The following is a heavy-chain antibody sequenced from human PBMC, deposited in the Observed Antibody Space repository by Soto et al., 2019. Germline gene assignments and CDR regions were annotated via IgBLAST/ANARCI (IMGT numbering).Heavy chain of an antibody. CDR2: ISSSSSYI. V-gene: IGHV3-21*01. J-gene: IGHJ3*02. CDR1: GFTFSSHS. D-gene: IGHD6-19*01. CDR3: ASGQRDSGWYYALDI. Sequence: GGSLRLSCAASGFTFSSHSMNWVSQAPGKGLDWVSSISSSSSYIYYADSVKGRFTISRDNAKNSLYLQMNSLRAEDTAVYYCASGQRDSGWYYALDIWGQGTMVTVSS.